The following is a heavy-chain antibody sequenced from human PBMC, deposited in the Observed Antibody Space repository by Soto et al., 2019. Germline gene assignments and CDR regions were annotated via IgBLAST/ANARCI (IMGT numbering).Heavy chain of an antibody. CDR3: ARYHYYFWSCYYPTHGY. CDR2: ISAYNGNT. Sequence: ASVKVSCKASGYTFTSYGISWVRQAPGQGLEWMGWISAYNGNTNYAQKLQGRVTMTTDTSTSTAYMELRSLRSDDTAVYYCARYHYYFWSCYYPTHGYWGQVTLVTVSS. J-gene: IGHJ4*02. V-gene: IGHV1-18*01. CDR1: GYTFTSYG. D-gene: IGHD3-3*01.